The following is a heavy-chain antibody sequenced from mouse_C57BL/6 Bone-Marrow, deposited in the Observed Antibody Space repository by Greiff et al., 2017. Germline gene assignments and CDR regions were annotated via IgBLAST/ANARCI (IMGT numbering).Heavy chain of an antibody. CDR2: IYPRSGNT. V-gene: IGHV1-81*01. D-gene: IGHD2-1*01. Sequence: QVQLQQSGAELARPGASVKLSCKASGYTFTSYGISWVKQRPGQGLEWIGEIYPRSGNTYYNEKFKGKATLTADKSSSTAYMELRSLTSEDSAVYFCAREDYGNYSYYFDYWGQGTTLTVSS. CDR3: AREDYGNYSYYFDY. J-gene: IGHJ2*01. CDR1: GYTFTSYG.